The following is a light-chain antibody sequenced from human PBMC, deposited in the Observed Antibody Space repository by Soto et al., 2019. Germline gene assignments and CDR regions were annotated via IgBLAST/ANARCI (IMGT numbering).Light chain of an antibody. CDR2: TNN. Sequence: QSVLTQPPSVSGTPGQRVAISCSGSSSNIASNSVNWYQQLPTAAPKLLIYTNNRRPSEVPDRFSASKSGTSASLAISGLQPEDEAHYYCAVWDDNLNAVVFGGGTKLTVL. CDR3: AVWDDNLNAVV. J-gene: IGLJ2*01. CDR1: SSNIASNS. V-gene: IGLV1-44*01.